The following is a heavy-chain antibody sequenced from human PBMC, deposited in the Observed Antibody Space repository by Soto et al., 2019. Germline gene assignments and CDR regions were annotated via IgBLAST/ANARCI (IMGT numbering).Heavy chain of an antibody. CDR1: VFSLTPSGVR. J-gene: IGHJ4*02. CDR3: VHTGSSYGPCAC. V-gene: IGHV2-5*01. D-gene: IGHD3-16*01. Sequence: SGPTRVNPPRTLTLICTFAVFSLTPSGVRVPWIREPPSKVLEWLALIFWNDYERYSPSLKRRLSITKDTSKNQVVFTMTNMDPVDTATYVCVHTGSSYGPCACWGRGTMVTVSS. CDR2: IFWNDYE.